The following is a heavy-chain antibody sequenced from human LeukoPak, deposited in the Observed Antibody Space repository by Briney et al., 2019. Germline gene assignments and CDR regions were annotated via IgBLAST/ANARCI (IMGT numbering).Heavy chain of an antibody. V-gene: IGHV3-21*01. Sequence: NPGGSLRLSCAASGFTFSSYSMNWVRPAPGKGLEWVSYISSSSSYIYYADSVKGRFTISRDNAKNSLYLQMNSLRAEDTAVYYCARARDIVAVFDYWGQGTLVTVSS. CDR3: ARARDIVAVFDY. CDR2: ISSSSSYI. J-gene: IGHJ4*02. D-gene: IGHD5-12*01. CDR1: GFTFSSYS.